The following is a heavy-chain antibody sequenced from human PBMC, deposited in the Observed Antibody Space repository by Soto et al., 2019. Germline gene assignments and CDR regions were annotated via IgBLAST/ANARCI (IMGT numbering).Heavy chain of an antibody. V-gene: IGHV3-15*07. CDR3: TTDRGSTYSSSWPFDY. J-gene: IGHJ4*02. CDR2: IKSKTDGGTT. CDR1: DFSFSNAW. Sequence: EVQLVESGGGLVKPGGSLRLSCAASDFSFSNAWMNWVRQAPEKGLEWVGRIKSKTDGGTTDYAAPVKGRFTISRDDSKNTLYLQMNSLKTEDTAVFSCTTDRGSTYSSSWPFDYWGQGTLVTVSS. D-gene: IGHD6-13*01.